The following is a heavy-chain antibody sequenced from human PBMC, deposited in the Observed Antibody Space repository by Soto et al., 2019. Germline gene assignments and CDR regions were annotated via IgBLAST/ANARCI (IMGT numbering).Heavy chain of an antibody. CDR1: GFTFSNYA. CDR3: ARNDYGDNGYFDY. CDR2: MSYDGSTK. J-gene: IGHJ4*02. D-gene: IGHD4-17*01. V-gene: IGHV3-30*03. Sequence: QVQLVESGGGVVQPGRSLRLSCAASGFTFSNYAMHWVRQAPGKGLEWVAVMSYDGSTKYYADSVKGRFTISRDNSKNTLYLQMNSLRGEDTAVYYGARNDYGDNGYFDYWGQGTLVNVSS.